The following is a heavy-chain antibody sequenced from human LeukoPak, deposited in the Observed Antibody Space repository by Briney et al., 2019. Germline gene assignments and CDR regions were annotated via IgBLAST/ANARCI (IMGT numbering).Heavy chain of an antibody. V-gene: IGHV3-15*01. J-gene: IGHJ5*02. CDR2: IKSKTDAGTT. CDR3: TTDPETLFDP. Sequence: PGGSLRLSCAASGFTFSNAWMSWVRQPPGKGLEWVGCIKSKTDAGTTDYAAPVKGRFTISRDDSKNTLYLQMNSLKTEDTAVYYCTTDPETLFDPWGQGTLVTVSS. CDR1: GFTFSNAW.